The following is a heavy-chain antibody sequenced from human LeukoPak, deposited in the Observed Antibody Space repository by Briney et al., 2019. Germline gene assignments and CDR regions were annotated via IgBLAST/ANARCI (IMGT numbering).Heavy chain of an antibody. CDR3: VRYSRSSGWFDP. J-gene: IGHJ5*02. CDR2: INHNGST. Sequence: SETLSLTCAVYGGSFSDYFWTWIRQPPGKGLEWIGEINHNGSTNCNPSLKSRVTISVDTPKNQFSLKLTSVTAADTAMYYCVRYSRSSGWFDPWGQGTLVTVSS. CDR1: GGSFSDYF. V-gene: IGHV4-34*01. D-gene: IGHD6-6*01.